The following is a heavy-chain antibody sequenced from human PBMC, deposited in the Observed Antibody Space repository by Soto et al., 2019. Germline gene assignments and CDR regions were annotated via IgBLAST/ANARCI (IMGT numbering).Heavy chain of an antibody. CDR1: GFTFSSYA. CDR2: ISGSGGST. D-gene: IGHD6-19*01. J-gene: IGHJ6*02. Sequence: EVQLLESGGGLVQPGGSLRLSCAASGFTFSSYAMSWVRQAPGKGLEWVSAISGSGGSTYYADSVKGRFTISRDNSKNTLYLQMNSLRAEDTAVYYCAKDLSSGIAVAGTYYYYYGMDVWGQGTTVTVSS. CDR3: AKDLSSGIAVAGTYYYYYGMDV. V-gene: IGHV3-23*01.